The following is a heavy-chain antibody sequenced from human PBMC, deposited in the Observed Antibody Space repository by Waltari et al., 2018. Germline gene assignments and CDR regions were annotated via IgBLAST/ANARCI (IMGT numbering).Heavy chain of an antibody. Sequence: QVQLVESGGAMVQPGRSVRLSCAASGFTFSTYVMNWVRQAPGKGLELLAVISYDGKTKYYADSVKGRFTISRDNSKNTLYLQMNSLRPEDTAVYYCARGSPRVVVSGAFPFDHWGQGTLVPVSS. V-gene: IGHV3-30*01. D-gene: IGHD2-2*01. CDR2: ISYDGKTK. CDR3: ARGSPRVVVSGAFPFDH. J-gene: IGHJ4*02. CDR1: GFTFSTYV.